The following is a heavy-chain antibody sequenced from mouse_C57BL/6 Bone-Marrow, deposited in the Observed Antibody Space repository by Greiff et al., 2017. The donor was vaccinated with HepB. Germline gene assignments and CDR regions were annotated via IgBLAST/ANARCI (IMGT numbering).Heavy chain of an antibody. V-gene: IGHV1-15*01. CDR1: GYTFTDYE. Sequence: QVQLQQSGAELVRPGASVTLSCKASGYTFTDYEMHWVKQTPVHGLEWIGAIDPETGGTAYNQKFKGKAILTADKSSSTAYMELRSLTSEDSAVYYCTRGHYDYDYRFAYWGQGTLVTVSA. D-gene: IGHD2-4*01. CDR3: TRGHYDYDYRFAY. J-gene: IGHJ3*01. CDR2: IDPETGGT.